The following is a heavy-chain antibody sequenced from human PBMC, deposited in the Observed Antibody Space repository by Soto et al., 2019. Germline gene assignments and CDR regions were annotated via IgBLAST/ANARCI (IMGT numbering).Heavy chain of an antibody. V-gene: IGHV1-2*02. J-gene: IGHJ6*02. CDR3: ARDKSYGMDV. Sequence: ASVKVSCKASGYTFTGYYMHWVRQAPGQGLEWMGWINPKSGGTNYAQKFQGRVTMTRGTSISTAYMELSRLRSDDTAVYYCARDKSYGMDVWGQGTTVTVSS. CDR2: INPKSGGT. CDR1: GYTFTGYY.